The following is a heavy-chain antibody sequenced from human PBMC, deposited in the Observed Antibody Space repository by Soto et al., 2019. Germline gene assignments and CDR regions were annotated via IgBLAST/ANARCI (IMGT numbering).Heavy chain of an antibody. CDR2: MNPNSGNT. Sequence: ASVKVSCKASGYTFTSYDINWVRQATGQGLEWMGWMNPNSGNTGYAQKFQGRVTMTRNTSISTAYMELSSLRSEDTAVYYCARVPSGSGEDCSSTSCYIIDYWGQGTLVTVSS. CDR1: GYTFTSYD. J-gene: IGHJ4*02. V-gene: IGHV1-8*02. D-gene: IGHD2-2*02. CDR3: ARVPSGSGEDCSSTSCYIIDY.